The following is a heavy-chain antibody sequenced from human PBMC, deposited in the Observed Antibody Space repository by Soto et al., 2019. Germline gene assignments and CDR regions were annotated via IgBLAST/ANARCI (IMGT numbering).Heavy chain of an antibody. D-gene: IGHD3-22*01. CDR2: TYYRSKWYN. V-gene: IGHV6-1*01. CDR3: ARDLGYYDSSGYYQGMIIDY. CDR1: GDSVSSNSAA. J-gene: IGHJ4*02. Sequence: PSQTLSLTCAISGDSVSSNSAAWNWIRQSPSRGLEWLGRTYYRSKWYNDYAVSVKSRITINPDTSKNQFSLQLNSVTPEDTAVYYCARDLGYYDSSGYYQGMIIDYWGQGTLVTVSS.